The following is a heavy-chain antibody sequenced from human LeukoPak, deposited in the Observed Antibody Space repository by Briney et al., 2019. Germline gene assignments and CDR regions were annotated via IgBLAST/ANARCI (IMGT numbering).Heavy chain of an antibody. CDR2: ISWDGGST. V-gene: IGHV3-43D*04. CDR3: ARAEQWLATVT. J-gene: IGHJ4*02. Sequence: PGGSLRLSCAASGFTFSSYGMHWVRQAPGKGLEWVSLISWDGGSTYYADSVKGRFTISRDNSKNSLYLQMNSLRAEDTAVYYCARAEQWLATVTWGQGTLVTVSS. D-gene: IGHD6-19*01. CDR1: GFTFSSYG.